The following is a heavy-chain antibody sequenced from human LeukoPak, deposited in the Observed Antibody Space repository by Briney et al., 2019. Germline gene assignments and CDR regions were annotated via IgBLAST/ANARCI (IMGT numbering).Heavy chain of an antibody. Sequence: PGGSLRLSCAASGLSVRSNFMSWVRQAPGKGLEWGSVIYSGGSTYSADSVKGRFTISRDNSKNTLYLQMNSLRAEDTAVYYCAREGDGDPIDYWGQGTLVTVSS. CDR2: IYSGGST. J-gene: IGHJ4*02. D-gene: IGHD4-17*01. CDR1: GLSVRSNF. V-gene: IGHV3-53*01. CDR3: AREGDGDPIDY.